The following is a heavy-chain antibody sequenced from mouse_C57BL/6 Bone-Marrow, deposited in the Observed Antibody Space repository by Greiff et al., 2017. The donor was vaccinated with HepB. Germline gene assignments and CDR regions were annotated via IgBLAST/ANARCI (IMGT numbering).Heavy chain of an antibody. Sequence: EVMLVESGGGLVQPGGSLKLSCAASGFTFSDYGMAWVRQAPRKGPEWVAFISNLAYSIYYADTVTGRFTISRENAKNTLYLEMSSLRSEDTAMYYCARQNYGYDGGYAMDYWGQGTSVTVSS. CDR2: ISNLAYSI. CDR3: ARQNYGYDGGYAMDY. CDR1: GFTFSDYG. J-gene: IGHJ4*01. V-gene: IGHV5-15*01. D-gene: IGHD2-2*01.